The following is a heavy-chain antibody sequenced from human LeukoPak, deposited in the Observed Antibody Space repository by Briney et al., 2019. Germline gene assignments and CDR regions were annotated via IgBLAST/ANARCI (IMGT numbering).Heavy chain of an antibody. CDR3: AGDFGMGITPGDDFDF. V-gene: IGHV3-74*01. Sequence: GGSLRLSCAASGFSFSKYWMHWVRQTPGEGLVWVARIKEDGTYTSYADSVKGRFTISRDNARNTVFLQMNSLRAEDTAVYYCAGDFGMGITPGDDFDFWGQGTLVTVSS. CDR2: IKEDGTYT. D-gene: IGHD3-16*01. CDR1: GFSFSKYW. J-gene: IGHJ4*02.